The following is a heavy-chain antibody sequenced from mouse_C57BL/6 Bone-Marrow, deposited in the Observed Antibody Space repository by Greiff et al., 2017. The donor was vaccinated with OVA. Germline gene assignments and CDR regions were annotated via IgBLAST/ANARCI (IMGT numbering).Heavy chain of an antibody. Sequence: VQLQQSGAELMKPGASVKLSCKATGYTFTGYWIEWVKQRPGHGLEWIGEILPGSGSTNYNAKFQGKATFTADTSSNTAYMQLSSLTTEDSAIYYCARSPFFAYWGQGTLVTVSA. CDR1: GYTFTGYW. V-gene: IGHV1-9*01. CDR2: ILPGSGST. CDR3: ARSPFFAY. J-gene: IGHJ3*01.